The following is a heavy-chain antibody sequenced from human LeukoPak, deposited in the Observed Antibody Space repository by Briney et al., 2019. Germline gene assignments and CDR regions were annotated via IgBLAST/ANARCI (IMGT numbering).Heavy chain of an antibody. CDR1: GYSFSSYW. V-gene: IGHV5-51*01. CDR3: ARHLSSITSSPNY. J-gene: IGHJ4*02. D-gene: IGHD3-10*01. Sequence: GESVKISCKGYGYSFSSYWIAWVRQAPGKGLEWMGVIYPRDSRTTYSPSFQGQVTISADKSISTAYLQWSSLKASDTAIYYCARHLSSITSSPNYWGPGTLVTVSS. CDR2: IYPRDSRT.